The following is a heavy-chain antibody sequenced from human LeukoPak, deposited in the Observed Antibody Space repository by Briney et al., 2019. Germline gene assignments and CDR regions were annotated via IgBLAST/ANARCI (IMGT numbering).Heavy chain of an antibody. CDR3: ARVIDYDISGYYLGY. V-gene: IGHV4-34*01. J-gene: IGHJ4*02. CDR1: GGSFSGYY. D-gene: IGHD3-22*01. CDR2: INDSGST. Sequence: ASETLSLTCAVYGGSFSGYYWSWIRQPPEKGLEWIGEINDSGSTSCSPSLKSRVSISVDTSKNQFSLKLSSVTAADTAVYYCARVIDYDISGYYLGYWGQGNRVTVSS.